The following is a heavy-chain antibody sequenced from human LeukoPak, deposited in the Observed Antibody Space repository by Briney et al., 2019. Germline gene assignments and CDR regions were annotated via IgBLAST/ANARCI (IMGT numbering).Heavy chain of an antibody. CDR2: IYYSGST. D-gene: IGHD3-10*01. J-gene: IGHJ4*02. CDR3: ARDPQRAGSFFDY. V-gene: IGHV4-59*01. CDR1: GGSISSYY. Sequence: SETLSLTCTVSGGSISSYYWSWIRQPPGKGLEWTGYIYYSGSTNYNPSLKSRVTLSVDTSKNQFSLKLSSVTAADTAVYYCARDPQRAGSFFDYWGQGTLVTVSS.